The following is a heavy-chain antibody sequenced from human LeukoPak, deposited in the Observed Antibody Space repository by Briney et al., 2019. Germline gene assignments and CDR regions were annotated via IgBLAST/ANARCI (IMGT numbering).Heavy chain of an antibody. Sequence: GRSLRLSCAASGFTFNSYGMHWVRRAPGKGLEWVAAISNDGKLTYYEDSVRGRFTISRDNSKNTVHLQMNSLRTEDTAVYHCVKEYFRGFDQWGQGTLVIVSS. CDR3: VKEYFRGFDQ. D-gene: IGHD2/OR15-2a*01. CDR1: GFTFNSYG. CDR2: ISNDGKLT. V-gene: IGHV3-30*18. J-gene: IGHJ4*02.